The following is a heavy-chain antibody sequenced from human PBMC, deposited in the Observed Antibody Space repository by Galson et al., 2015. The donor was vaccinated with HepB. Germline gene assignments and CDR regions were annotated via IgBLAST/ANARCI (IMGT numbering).Heavy chain of an antibody. CDR3: ASSGGVIVGCLYGMDV. Sequence: QSGAAVKKPGESLRISCKGSGYSFTRYWISWVRQMPGKGLEWMGRIDPSDSYTNYSPTFQGHVTITADKSISTAYLQWSSLKASDNAMYYCASSGGVIVGCLYGMDVWGQGTTVTVSS. V-gene: IGHV5-10-1*01. J-gene: IGHJ6*02. CDR2: IDPSDSYT. D-gene: IGHD3-16*02. CDR1: GYSFTRYW.